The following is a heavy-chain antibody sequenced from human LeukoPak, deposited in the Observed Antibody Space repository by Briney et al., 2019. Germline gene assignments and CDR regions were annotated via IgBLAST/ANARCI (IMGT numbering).Heavy chain of an antibody. Sequence: ASVKVSCKASGYTFTGYYMRWVRQAPGQGLEWMGRINPNSGGTNYAQKFQGRVTMTRDTSISTAYMELSRLRSDDTAVYYCARSRGPRTTVTTTGYWGQGTLVTVSS. J-gene: IGHJ4*02. V-gene: IGHV1-2*06. CDR1: GYTFTGYY. CDR2: INPNSGGT. D-gene: IGHD4-17*01. CDR3: ARSRGPRTTVTTTGY.